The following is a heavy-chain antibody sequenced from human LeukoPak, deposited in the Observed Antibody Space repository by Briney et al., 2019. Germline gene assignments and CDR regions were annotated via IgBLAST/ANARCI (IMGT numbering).Heavy chain of an antibody. CDR1: AYSFTGYD. Sequence: ASVKVSCKASAYSFTGYDLHWVRQAPGQGLEWMGWINPNSGDSKNTQRFQGRVTMTRDTSISTVYMELTRLRSDDTAVYYCARDRVSGGNDYWGQGTLVTVSS. CDR2: INPNSGDS. D-gene: IGHD3-10*01. CDR3: ARDRVSGGNDY. J-gene: IGHJ4*02. V-gene: IGHV1-2*02.